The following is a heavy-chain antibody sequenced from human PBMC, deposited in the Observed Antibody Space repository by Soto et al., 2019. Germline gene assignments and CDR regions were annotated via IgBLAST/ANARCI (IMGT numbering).Heavy chain of an antibody. V-gene: IGHV4-34*01. CDR3: AAGGLFDP. CDR1: GGSFSGYY. Sequence: KTSETLSLTCAVYGGSFSGYYWSWIRQPPGKGLEWIGEINHSGSTNYNPSLKSRVTISVDTSKNQFSLKLSSVTAADTAVYYCAAGGLFDPWGQGTLVTVSS. CDR2: INHSGST. J-gene: IGHJ5*02.